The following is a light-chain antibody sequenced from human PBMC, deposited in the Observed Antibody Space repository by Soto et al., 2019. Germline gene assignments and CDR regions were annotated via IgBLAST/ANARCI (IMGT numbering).Light chain of an antibody. CDR1: SSDVGAHDF. V-gene: IGLV2-14*01. CDR3: NSYTRSKTVI. J-gene: IGLJ2*01. CDR2: EVT. Sequence: QSVLTQPASVSGSPGQSITISCSGTSSDVGAHDFVSWYQHHPDKAPKVIIFEVTKRHSGVSSRFSGSKTGNTASLTISGLQAEDEADYYCNSYTRSKTVIFGGGTKVTVL.